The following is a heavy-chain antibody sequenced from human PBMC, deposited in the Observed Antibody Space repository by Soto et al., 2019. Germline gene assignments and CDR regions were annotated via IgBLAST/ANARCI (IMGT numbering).Heavy chain of an antibody. CDR1: GFTLSDHY. D-gene: IGHD3-22*01. CDR2: SRDRGQGYST. CDR3: FRTTYFSDSSGYPRSFAY. V-gene: IGHV3-72*01. J-gene: IGHJ4*02. Sequence: EVQLVESGGGLVQPGGSLRLSCAGSGFTLSDHYIDWVRQGPGKGLEWVGRSRDRGQGYSTAYAASVKGRFTTSRDESKNSFYRQINTLKTDDTAVYFCFRTTYFSDSSGYPRSFAYWGQGPRVTV.